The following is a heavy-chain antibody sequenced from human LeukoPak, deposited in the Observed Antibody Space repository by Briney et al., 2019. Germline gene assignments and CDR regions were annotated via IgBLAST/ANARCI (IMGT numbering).Heavy chain of an antibody. Sequence: GRSLRLSCAASGFTFSSYAMHWVRQAPGKGLEWVSTISGSGGSTYYADSVKGRFTISRDNSKNTLSLQMISLRAEDTALYYCAKDHSSGYPYAFDIWGQGTMVTVSS. CDR1: GFTFSSYA. CDR2: ISGSGGST. CDR3: AKDHSSGYPYAFDI. J-gene: IGHJ3*02. D-gene: IGHD3-10*01. V-gene: IGHV3-23*01.